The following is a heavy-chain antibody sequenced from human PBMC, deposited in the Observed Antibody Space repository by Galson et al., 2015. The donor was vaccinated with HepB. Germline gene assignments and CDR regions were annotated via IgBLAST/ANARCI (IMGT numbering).Heavy chain of an antibody. J-gene: IGHJ4*02. CDR2: ISPSGDRA. Sequence: SVKVSCKASGYSSSTLYMHWVRQAPGQGLEWMGVISPSGDRAGYAQKFQGRLTMTRDMSTSTLYMELRSLRSDDTAVYYCVRDSSAGWLSPDYWGQGTLVTVSS. D-gene: IGHD6-19*01. CDR3: VRDSSAGWLSPDY. CDR1: GYSSSTLY. V-gene: IGHV1-46*01.